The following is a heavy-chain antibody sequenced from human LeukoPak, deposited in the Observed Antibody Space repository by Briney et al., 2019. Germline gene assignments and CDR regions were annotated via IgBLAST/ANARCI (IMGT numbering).Heavy chain of an antibody. CDR3: AKEGAGDYFDY. Sequence: GGSLRLSCAATGFTFSNYAMSWVRQAPGKGLVWVSTISGSGGSTYYADSVKGRFTISRDNSKNTLYLQMNSLRAEDTAVYYCAKEGAGDYFDYWGQGTLVTVSS. V-gene: IGHV3-23*01. CDR1: GFTFSNYA. CDR2: ISGSGGST. D-gene: IGHD4-17*01. J-gene: IGHJ4*02.